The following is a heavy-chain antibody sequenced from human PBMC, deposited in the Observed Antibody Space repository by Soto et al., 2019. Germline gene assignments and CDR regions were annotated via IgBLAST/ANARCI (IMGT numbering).Heavy chain of an antibody. CDR3: ARHSEVRVSIYYYYYMDV. CDR2: IFYIGTT. CDR1: GWSFCGYY. D-gene: IGHD3-10*01. V-gene: IGHV4-59*08. J-gene: IGHJ6*03. Sequence: SETLSLTCAVYGWSFCGYYWSWIRQPPGKGLEWIGYIFYIGTTNYSPSLKGRVTISQDKSKKQFSLTLSSVTAADTAVYYCARHSEVRVSIYYYYYMDVWGKGTTVTVSS.